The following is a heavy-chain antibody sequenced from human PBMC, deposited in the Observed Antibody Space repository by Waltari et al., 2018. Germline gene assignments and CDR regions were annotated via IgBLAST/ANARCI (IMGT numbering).Heavy chain of an antibody. J-gene: IGHJ3*02. CDR2: INPNSGGT. D-gene: IGHD1-26*01. Sequence: QVQLVQSGAEVKKPGASVKVSCKASGYTFTGYYMHWVRQAPGQGLEWMGWINPNSGGTNYAQKFQGRVTMTRDTSISTAYMELSRLRSDDTAVYYCARGRWELGPRIPLDAFDIWGQGTMVTVSS. V-gene: IGHV1-2*02. CDR3: ARGRWELGPRIPLDAFDI. CDR1: GYTFTGYY.